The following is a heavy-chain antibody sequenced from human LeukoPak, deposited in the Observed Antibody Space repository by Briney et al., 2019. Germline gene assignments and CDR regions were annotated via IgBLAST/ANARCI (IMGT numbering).Heavy chain of an antibody. V-gene: IGHV4-39*07. Sequence: SETLSLTCTVSGVSISSSSYSWGWVRQPPGKGLEWIGNIYYRGNTTYYSPSLKSRVTISVDMSKNQFSLKLSSVTAADTAVYYCARQVGIAVAGFPNWFDPWGQGTLVTVSS. CDR3: ARQVGIAVAGFPNWFDP. CDR1: GVSISSSSYS. CDR2: IYYRGNTT. J-gene: IGHJ5*02. D-gene: IGHD6-19*01.